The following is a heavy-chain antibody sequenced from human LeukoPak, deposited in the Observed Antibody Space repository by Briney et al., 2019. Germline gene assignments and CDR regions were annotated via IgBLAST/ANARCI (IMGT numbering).Heavy chain of an antibody. CDR1: GYTFTGYY. Sequence: ASVTVSCKASGYTFTGYYMHWVRQAPGQGLEWMGWINPNSGGTNYAQKFQGRVTMTRDTSISTAYMELSRLRSDDTAVYYCARVGSSSWYWFDPWGQGTLVTVSS. CDR2: INPNSGGT. D-gene: IGHD6-13*01. J-gene: IGHJ5*02. CDR3: ARVGSSSWYWFDP. V-gene: IGHV1-2*02.